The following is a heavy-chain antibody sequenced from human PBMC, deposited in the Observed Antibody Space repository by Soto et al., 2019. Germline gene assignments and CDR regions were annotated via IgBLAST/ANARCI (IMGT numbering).Heavy chain of an antibody. CDR3: ARDFVYYYGSGRIGNGMDV. CDR2: IWYDGSNK. D-gene: IGHD3-10*01. V-gene: IGHV3-33*01. CDR1: GFTFSSYG. J-gene: IGHJ6*02. Sequence: QVQVVESGGGVVQPGRSLRLSCAASGFTFSSYGMHWVRQAPGKGLEWVAVIWYDGSNKYYADSVKGRFTISRDNSKNTLYLQMNSLRAEDTAVYYCARDFVYYYGSGRIGNGMDVWGQGTTVTVSS.